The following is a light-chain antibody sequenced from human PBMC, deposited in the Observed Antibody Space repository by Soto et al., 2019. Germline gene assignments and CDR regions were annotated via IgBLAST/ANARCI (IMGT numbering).Light chain of an antibody. V-gene: IGKV1-39*01. CDR1: QSISNY. CDR3: QQSYSTPLT. Sequence: IHMTQSRSSLSASVGDRGTITGRASQSISNYLNWYQQKPGKALKLLIVAAASFQRRVLSWLSGSGSGTDFTLTISSLQPEDFETYYCQQSYSTPLTFGGGTKVDTK. J-gene: IGKJ4*01. CDR2: AAA.